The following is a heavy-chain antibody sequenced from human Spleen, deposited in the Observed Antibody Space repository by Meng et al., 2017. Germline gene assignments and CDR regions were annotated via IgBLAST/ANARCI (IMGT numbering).Heavy chain of an antibody. CDR1: GFTFSSYA. J-gene: IGHJ4*02. CDR3: ARTYFSSGAYGPLGY. Sequence: GESLKISCAASGFTFSSYAIHWVRQAPGKGLEWVAVISYDGSKKYYADSVKGRFTISRDNSKNTLYVQMNSLRAEDTAIYYCARTYFSSGAYGPLGYWGQGTQVTVSS. CDR2: ISYDGSKK. V-gene: IGHV3-30*04. D-gene: IGHD3-10*01.